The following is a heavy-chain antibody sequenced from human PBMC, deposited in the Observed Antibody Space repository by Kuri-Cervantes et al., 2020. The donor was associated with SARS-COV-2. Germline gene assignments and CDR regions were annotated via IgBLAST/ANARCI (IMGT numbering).Heavy chain of an antibody. J-gene: IGHJ4*02. D-gene: IGHD3-3*01. CDR2: MNPNSGNT. CDR3: ARAVIDFWSGGRSGFSQSGLDY. V-gene: IGHV1-8*03. Sequence: ASVKVSCEASGYTFTSYDINWVRQATGQGLEWMGWMNPNSGNTGYAQKFQGRVTITRNTSTTTVYMELRSLRSEDTAVYYCARAVIDFWSGGRSGFSQSGLDYWGQGTQVTVSS. CDR1: GYTFTSYD.